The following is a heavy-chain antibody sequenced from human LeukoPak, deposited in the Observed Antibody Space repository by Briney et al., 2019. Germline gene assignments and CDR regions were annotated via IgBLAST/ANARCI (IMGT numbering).Heavy chain of an antibody. J-gene: IGHJ4*01. CDR1: GFSFIDYY. V-gene: IGHV3-11*01. CDR3: ARDPTGYSSGRLVY. D-gene: IGHD6-19*01. Sequence: PGGSLRLSCAASGFSFIDYYMSWIRRAPGKGLEWVSHISSSGSSIYYADSVKGRFTISRDNAKNSLYLQMNSLRAEDTAVYYCARDPTGYSSGRLVYWGXXTLVTVSS. CDR2: ISSSGSSI.